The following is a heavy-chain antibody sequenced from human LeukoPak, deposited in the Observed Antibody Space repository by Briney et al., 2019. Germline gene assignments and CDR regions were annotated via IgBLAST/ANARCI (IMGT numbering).Heavy chain of an antibody. CDR1: GGSISSSSYY. Sequence: SETLSLTCTVSGGSISSSSYYWGWIRQPPGKGLEWIGSIYYSGSTYYNLSLKSRVTISVDTSKNQFSLKLSSVTAADTAVYYCAREYNGSYYSWFDPWGQGTLVTVSS. CDR2: IYYSGST. V-gene: IGHV4-39*07. J-gene: IGHJ5*02. CDR3: AREYNGSYYSWFDP. D-gene: IGHD1-26*01.